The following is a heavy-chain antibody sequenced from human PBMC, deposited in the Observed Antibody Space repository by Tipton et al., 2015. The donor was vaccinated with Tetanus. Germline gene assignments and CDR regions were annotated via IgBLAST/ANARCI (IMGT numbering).Heavy chain of an antibody. J-gene: IGHJ6*02. Sequence: TLSLTCAVSGGSISSSNWWSWVRQPPGKGLEWIGEIYHSGSTNYNPSLKSRVTISVDKSKNQFSLKLSSVTAADTAVYYCARSGYSGYDFWRNYYYGMDVWGQGTTVTVSS. D-gene: IGHD5-12*01. V-gene: IGHV4-4*02. CDR2: IYHSGST. CDR1: GGSISSSNW. CDR3: ARSGYSGYDFWRNYYYGMDV.